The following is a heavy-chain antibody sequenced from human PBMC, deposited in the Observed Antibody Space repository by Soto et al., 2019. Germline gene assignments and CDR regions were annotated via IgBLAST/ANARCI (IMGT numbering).Heavy chain of an antibody. CDR3: ARARILGLYYYMDV. V-gene: IGHV1-8*01. CDR2: MNPNSGNT. J-gene: IGHJ6*03. D-gene: IGHD2-15*01. CDR1: GYTFTSYD. Sequence: GASVKVSCKASGYTFTSYDINWVRQATGQGLEWVGWMNPNSGNTGYAQKFQGRVTMTRNTSISTAYMELSSLRSEDTAVYYCARARILGLYYYMDVWGKGTTVTVSS.